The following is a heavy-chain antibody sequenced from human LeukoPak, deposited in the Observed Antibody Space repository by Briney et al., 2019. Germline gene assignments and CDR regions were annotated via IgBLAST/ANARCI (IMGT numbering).Heavy chain of an antibody. V-gene: IGHV1-2*02. D-gene: IGHD3-10*01. CDR3: ARVGLDYYGSGSYYRSVSYYFDY. CDR1: GYTFTGYY. Sequence: GASVKVSCKASGYTFTGYYMHWVRQAPGQGLEWMGWINPNSGGTNYAQKFQGRVTMTRDTSISTAYMELSRLRSDDTAVYYCARVGLDYYGSGSYYRSVSYYFDYWGQGTLVTVSS. J-gene: IGHJ4*02. CDR2: INPNSGGT.